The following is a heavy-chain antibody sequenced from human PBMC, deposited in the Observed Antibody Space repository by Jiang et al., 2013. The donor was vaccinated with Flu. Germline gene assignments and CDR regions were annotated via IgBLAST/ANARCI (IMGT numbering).Heavy chain of an antibody. CDR1: GSYISSGGSF. CDR2: IYYSGST. J-gene: IGHJ4*02. CDR3: ARYEFDFWSGYYTGPDY. Sequence: GPGLVKPSQTLSPTCAVSGSYISSGGSFWTWIRQHPGKGLEWIGYIYYSGSTYYNPSLKSRVTISVDTSKNQFSLKLSSVTAADTAVYYCARYEFDFWSGYYTGPDYWGQGTLVTVSS. D-gene: IGHD3-3*01. V-gene: IGHV4-31*11.